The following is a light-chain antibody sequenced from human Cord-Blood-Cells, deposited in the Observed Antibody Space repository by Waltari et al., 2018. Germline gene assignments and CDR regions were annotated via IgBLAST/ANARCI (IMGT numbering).Light chain of an antibody. J-gene: IGLJ3*02. CDR3: SSYTSSSRV. Sequence: QSALTQPAPVSGSPGQSITISCTGTSSDVGGYNYGSWYQQHPGKAPKLMIYDVSKRPSGVSNRFSGSKSGNTASLTISGLQAEDEADYYCSSYTSSSRVFGGGTKLTVL. V-gene: IGLV2-14*01. CDR2: DVS. CDR1: SSDVGGYNY.